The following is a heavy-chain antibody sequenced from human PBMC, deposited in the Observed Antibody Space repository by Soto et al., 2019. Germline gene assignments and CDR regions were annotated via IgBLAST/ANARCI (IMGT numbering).Heavy chain of an antibody. J-gene: IGHJ4*02. V-gene: IGHV3-30*03. CDR1: GFTFSDYA. Sequence: VQLVESGGGVVQPGRSLRLSCAASGFTFSDYAMHWVRQAPGKGLEWVAVVSHDGRNTHYADSVKGRFTISRDSSKXXXXXXXXXXXXXXXXXXXXXXXGXQWLVTSDFNYWGQGALVTV. CDR2: VSHDGRNT. CDR3: XXXGXQWLVTSDFNY. D-gene: IGHD6-19*01.